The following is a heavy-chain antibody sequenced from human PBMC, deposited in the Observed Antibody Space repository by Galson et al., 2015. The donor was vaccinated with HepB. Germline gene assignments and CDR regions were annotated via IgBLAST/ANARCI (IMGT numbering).Heavy chain of an antibody. CDR2: ISSSGSTI. Sequence: SLRLSCAASGFTFSDYYMSWIRRAPGKGLEWVSYISSSGSTIYYADSVKGRFTISRDNAKNSLYLQMNSLRAEDTAVYYCARVSSSSWYYYYYGMDVWGQGTTVTVSS. J-gene: IGHJ6*02. D-gene: IGHD6-13*01. CDR1: GFTFSDYY. CDR3: ARVSSSSWYYYYYGMDV. V-gene: IGHV3-11*01.